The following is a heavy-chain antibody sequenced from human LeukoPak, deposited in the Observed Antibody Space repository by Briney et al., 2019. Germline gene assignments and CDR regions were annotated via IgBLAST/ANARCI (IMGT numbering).Heavy chain of an antibody. J-gene: IGHJ4*02. CDR1: GYTFTGYY. CDR2: INPNNGGT. Sequence: ASVTVSCQASGYTFTGYYMHWVRQAPGQGLEWMGRINPNNGGTNYAQKFQGRVTMTRDTSISTAYMELSRLRSDDTAVYYCARNHSSGWDYWGQGTLVTVSS. V-gene: IGHV1-2*06. D-gene: IGHD6-19*01. CDR3: ARNHSSGWDY.